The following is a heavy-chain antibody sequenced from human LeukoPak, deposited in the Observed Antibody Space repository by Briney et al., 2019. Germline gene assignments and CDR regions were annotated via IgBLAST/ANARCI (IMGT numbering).Heavy chain of an antibody. D-gene: IGHD5-12*01. CDR2: ISYDGSNK. Sequence: GGSLRLSCAASGFTFSSYAIHCVRQAPGKGLEWVAVISYDGSNKYYADSVKGRFTISRDNSKNTLYLQMNSLRAEDTAVYYCAREISYSGYEGIAYWGQGTLVTVSS. CDR3: AREISYSGYEGIAY. CDR1: GFTFSSYA. V-gene: IGHV3-30*04. J-gene: IGHJ4*02.